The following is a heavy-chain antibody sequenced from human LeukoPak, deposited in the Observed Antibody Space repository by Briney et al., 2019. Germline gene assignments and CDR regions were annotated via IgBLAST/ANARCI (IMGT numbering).Heavy chain of an antibody. D-gene: IGHD3-10*02. Sequence: PGGSLRLSCAASGFTFSSYEMNWVRQAPGKGLEWVSYISSSGSTIYYADSVQGRFTISRDNAQNSLYLQMSSLSAEDTAVYYCARNVYNFDYWGQGTLVTVSS. CDR3: ARNVYNFDY. J-gene: IGHJ4*02. CDR2: ISSSGSTI. V-gene: IGHV3-48*03. CDR1: GFTFSSYE.